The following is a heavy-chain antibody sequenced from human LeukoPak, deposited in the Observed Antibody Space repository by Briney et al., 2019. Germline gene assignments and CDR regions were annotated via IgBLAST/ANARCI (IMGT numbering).Heavy chain of an antibody. CDR2: ISYDGSNK. CDR3: ARDPGYSSSWYSTLRVDY. V-gene: IGHV3-30-3*01. Sequence: GGSLRLSCAASGFTFSSYAMHWVRQAPGKGLEWVAVISYDGSNKYYADSVKGRFTISRDNSYNTVSLQMNSLRDEDTGVYYCARDPGYSSSWYSTLRVDYWGQGTLVTVSS. J-gene: IGHJ4*02. D-gene: IGHD6-13*01. CDR1: GFTFSSYA.